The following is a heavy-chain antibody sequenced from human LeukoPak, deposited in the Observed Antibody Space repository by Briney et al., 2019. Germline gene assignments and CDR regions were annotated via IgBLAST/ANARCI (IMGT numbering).Heavy chain of an antibody. J-gene: IGHJ4*02. V-gene: IGHV3-21*01. CDR1: GFTFARYS. CDR2: ISSSSQYV. Sequence: GGSLRLSCAASGFTFARYSVTWVRQAPGKGLEWVSSISSSSQYVFYADSVKGRFTISRDNSKNTLYLQTNSLRAEDTAVYYCARDQGEEYWAYYFDYWGQGTLVTVSS. CDR3: ARDQGEEYWAYYFDY. D-gene: IGHD2-8*02.